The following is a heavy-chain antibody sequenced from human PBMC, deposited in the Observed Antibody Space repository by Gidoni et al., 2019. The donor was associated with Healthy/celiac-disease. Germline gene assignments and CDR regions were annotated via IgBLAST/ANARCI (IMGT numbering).Heavy chain of an antibody. CDR3: ARDRDLGRGPVLWQLVHWFDP. J-gene: IGHJ5*02. V-gene: IGHV1-18*01. D-gene: IGHD6-13*01. Sequence: QVQLVQSGAEVKKPGASVKVSCKASGYTFTSYGISWVRQAPGQGLEWMGWISAYNGNTNYAQKLQGRVTMTTDTSTSTAYMELRSLRSDDTAVYYCARDRDLGRGPVLWQLVHWFDPWGQGTLVTVSS. CDR2: ISAYNGNT. CDR1: GYTFTSYG.